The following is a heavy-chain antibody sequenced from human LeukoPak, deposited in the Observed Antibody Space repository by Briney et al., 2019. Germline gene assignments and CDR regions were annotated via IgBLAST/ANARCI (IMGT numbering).Heavy chain of an antibody. D-gene: IGHD1-26*01. V-gene: IGHV4-39*01. CDR2: IYHTGTT. Sequence: KPSETLSLTCTVSGGSISSNTYYWAWIRQPPGKGLEWIGSIYHTGTTYYNPSLKSPVTISVDTSSNRFSLQLRSVTAADTATYYCASPSKWELSDLGCWGRGTLVTVSS. CDR3: ASPSKWELSDLGC. CDR1: GGSISSNTYY. J-gene: IGHJ4*01.